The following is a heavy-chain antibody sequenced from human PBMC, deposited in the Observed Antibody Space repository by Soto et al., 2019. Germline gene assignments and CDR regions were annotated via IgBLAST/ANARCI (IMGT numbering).Heavy chain of an antibody. CDR3: VRVVAIPGYPDN. CDR1: GGTFSSYA. V-gene: IGHV1-69*12. Sequence: QVQLVQSGAEVRQPASSVKVSCKTSGGTFSSYAISWVRQAPGQGLEWMGGIVPIVDTSTYAQKSQGRVTINADESTSTVYMELSSLRSDDTAVYYCVRVVAIPGYPDNWGQGTLVTVSS. CDR2: IVPIVDTS. D-gene: IGHD5-12*01. J-gene: IGHJ4*02.